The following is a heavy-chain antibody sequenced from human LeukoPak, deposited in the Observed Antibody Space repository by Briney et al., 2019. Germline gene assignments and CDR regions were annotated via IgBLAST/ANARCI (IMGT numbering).Heavy chain of an antibody. CDR3: ARDSAVTQRLDAFDI. CDR1: GYTFTGYY. J-gene: IGHJ3*02. Sequence: ASVKVSCKASGYTFTGYYMHWVRQAPGQGLEWMGWINPNSGGTNYAQKFQGRVTMTRDTSISTAYMELSRLRSDDTAVYYCARDSAVTQRLDAFDIWGQGTMVTVSS. V-gene: IGHV1-2*02. D-gene: IGHD4-17*01. CDR2: INPNSGGT.